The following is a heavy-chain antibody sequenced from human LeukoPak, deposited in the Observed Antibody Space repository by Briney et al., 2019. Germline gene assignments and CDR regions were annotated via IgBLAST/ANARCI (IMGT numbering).Heavy chain of an antibody. Sequence: GGSLRLSCAASGFTFSSYGMHWVRQAPGKGLEWVAFIRYDGSNKYYADSVKGRFTISRDNSKNTLYLQMNSLRAEDTAVYYCAKGAWIQLWTPIDYWGQGTLVTVSS. D-gene: IGHD5-18*01. J-gene: IGHJ4*02. V-gene: IGHV3-30*02. CDR2: IRYDGSNK. CDR3: AKGAWIQLWTPIDY. CDR1: GFTFSSYG.